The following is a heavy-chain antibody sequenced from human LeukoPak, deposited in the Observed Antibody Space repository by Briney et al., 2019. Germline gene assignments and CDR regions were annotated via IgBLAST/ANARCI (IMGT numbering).Heavy chain of an antibody. CDR1: GGSISSGGYS. V-gene: IGHV4-30-2*01. J-gene: IGHJ2*01. CDR2: IYHSGST. Sequence: SETLSLTCAVSGGSISSGGYSWSWIRQPPGKGLEWIGYIYHSGSTYYNPSLKSRVTISVDRSKNQFSLKLSSVTAADTAVYYCARVGGGYYDSSGYYRDWYFDLWGRGTLVTVSS. CDR3: ARVGGGYYDSSGYYRDWYFDL. D-gene: IGHD3-22*01.